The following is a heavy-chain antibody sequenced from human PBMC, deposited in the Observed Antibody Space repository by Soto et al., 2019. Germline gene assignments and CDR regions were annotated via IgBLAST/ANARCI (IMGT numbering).Heavy chain of an antibody. CDR1: GYTFTSYG. J-gene: IGHJ6*02. D-gene: IGHD3-16*01. CDR2: ISAYNGNT. CDR3: ARDWGNSIYVFDSGLDV. Sequence: ASVKVSCKASGYTFTSYGISGVRQAPGQGLEWMGWISAYNGNTNYAQKLQGRVTMTTDTSTSTAYMELRSLRSDDTAVYYCARDWGNSIYVFDSGLDVWGQGPTVTVSS. V-gene: IGHV1-18*01.